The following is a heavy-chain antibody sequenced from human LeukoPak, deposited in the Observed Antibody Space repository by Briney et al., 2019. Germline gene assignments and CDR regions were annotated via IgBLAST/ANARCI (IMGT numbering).Heavy chain of an antibody. CDR3: AREPRGGNPPYYYGMDV. Sequence: ASVKVSCKASGYTFTGYYMHWVRQAPGQGLEWMGWINPNSGGTNYAQKFQGWVTMTRDTSISTAYMELSRLRSDDTAVYYCAREPRGGNPPYYYGMDVWGQGTTVTVS. D-gene: IGHD4-23*01. J-gene: IGHJ6*02. CDR2: INPNSGGT. V-gene: IGHV1-2*04. CDR1: GYTFTGYY.